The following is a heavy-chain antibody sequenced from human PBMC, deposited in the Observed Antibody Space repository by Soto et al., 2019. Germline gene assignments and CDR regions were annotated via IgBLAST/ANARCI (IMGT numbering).Heavy chain of an antibody. CDR1: GGTFSSYT. Sequence: SVKGSCKASGGTFSSYTISWVRQAPGQGLEWMGRIIPILGIANYAQKFQGRVTITADKSTSTAYMELSSLRSEDTAVYYCARDQRYLRQGYSDYWGQGTLVTVSS. V-gene: IGHV1-69*04. CDR2: IIPILGIA. J-gene: IGHJ4*02. CDR3: ARDQRYLRQGYSDY. D-gene: IGHD4-4*01.